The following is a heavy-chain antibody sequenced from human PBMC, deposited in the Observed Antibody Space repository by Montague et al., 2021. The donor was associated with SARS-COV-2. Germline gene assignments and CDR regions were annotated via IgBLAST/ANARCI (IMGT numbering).Heavy chain of an antibody. CDR2: IKQDGSEK. D-gene: IGHD2-15*01. J-gene: IGHJ4*02. CDR1: GFTFSSYW. Sequence: SPRLSCAASGFTFSSYWMSWVRQAPGKGLEWVANIKQDGSEKYYVDSVKGRFTISRDNAKNSLSLQMNSLRAEDTAVYYCARLVVVAATPYWGQGTLVTVSS. CDR3: ARLVVVAATPY. V-gene: IGHV3-7*01.